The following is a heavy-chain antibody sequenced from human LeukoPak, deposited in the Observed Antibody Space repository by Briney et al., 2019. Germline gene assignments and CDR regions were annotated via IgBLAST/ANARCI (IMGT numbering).Heavy chain of an antibody. CDR3: AKETIYLKSSLED. CDR2: IWYEERTK. V-gene: IGHV3-33*03. J-gene: IGHJ4*02. D-gene: IGHD5-24*01. Sequence: PGGSLRLSCTGSGFSFSEYGMHWVRQAPGKGLEWVASIWYEERTKYYVDSVKGRFSISRNNSKNTFYLQMSSLRMDDTAVYYCAKETIYLKSSLEDWGRGTLVTVSS. CDR1: GFSFSEYG.